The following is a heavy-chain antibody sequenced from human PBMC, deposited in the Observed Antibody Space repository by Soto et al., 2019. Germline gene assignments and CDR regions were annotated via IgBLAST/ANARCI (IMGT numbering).Heavy chain of an antibody. Sequence: EVQLVESGGGLVQPGGSLRLSCAATGFALTNHYMDWVRQAPGQGLDWVGRSRNKPNGYTTDYASSVIGRFTISRDDSKNSLYLEMNSLKTDDTAVYYCVRVKHVDSFDAWGQGTLVTVSA. D-gene: IGHD3-16*01. V-gene: IGHV3-72*01. CDR3: VRVKHVDSFDA. CDR1: GFALTNHY. J-gene: IGHJ4*02. CDR2: SRNKPNGYTT.